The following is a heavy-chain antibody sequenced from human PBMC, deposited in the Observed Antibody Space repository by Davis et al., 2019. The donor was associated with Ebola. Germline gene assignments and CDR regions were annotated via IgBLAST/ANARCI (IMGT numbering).Heavy chain of an antibody. CDR1: GFIFSSYV. CDR2: LGLSADT. V-gene: IGHV3-23*01. J-gene: IGHJ3*01. CDR3: AKDTSNVWFDV. Sequence: PGGSLRLSCAASGFIFSSYVMGWVRQAPGKGLEWVSTLGLSADTYYADSVKGRFTISRDNSKNTLYLQMNSLRVEDTAIYYCAKDTSNVWFDVWGQGTMVTVSS. D-gene: IGHD6-19*01.